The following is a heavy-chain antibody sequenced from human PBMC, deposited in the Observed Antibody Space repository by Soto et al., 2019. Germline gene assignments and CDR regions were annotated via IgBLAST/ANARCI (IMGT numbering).Heavy chain of an antibody. CDR3: AKVWYDNSGYETFDF. Sequence: PGGSLRLSCAASGFTFSSYAMSWVRQAPGKGLEWVSSISGSGGSTHYAGSVKGRFTISRDNSKNTLYLQMNSLRAEDTAVYYCAKVWYDNSGYETFDFLRHGTLVTVAS. V-gene: IGHV3-23*01. CDR1: GFTFSSYA. D-gene: IGHD3-22*01. J-gene: IGHJ4*01. CDR2: ISGSGGST.